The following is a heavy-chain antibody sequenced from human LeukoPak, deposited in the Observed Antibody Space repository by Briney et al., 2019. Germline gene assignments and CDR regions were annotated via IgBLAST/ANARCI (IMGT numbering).Heavy chain of an antibody. CDR3: ARVRYYYDSSGYPPYYYYGMDV. Sequence: SETLSLTCTVSGGSISSYYWSWIRQPAGKGLEWIGRIYTSGSTNYNPSLKSRVTMSVDTSKNQFSLKLSSVTAADTAVYYCARVRYYYDSSGYPPYYYYGMDVWGQGTTVTVSS. J-gene: IGHJ6*02. V-gene: IGHV4-4*07. D-gene: IGHD3-22*01. CDR2: IYTSGST. CDR1: GGSISSYY.